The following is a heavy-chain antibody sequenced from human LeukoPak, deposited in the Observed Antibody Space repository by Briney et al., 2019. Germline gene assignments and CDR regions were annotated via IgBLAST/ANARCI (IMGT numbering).Heavy chain of an antibody. CDR2: IYYSGTA. CDR3: ARQISDYYYYYIDV. J-gene: IGHJ6*03. V-gene: IGHV4-39*01. D-gene: IGHD3-10*01. CDR1: GGSISSSHYY. Sequence: PSETLSPTCTVSGGSISSSHYYWGWIRQTPGKGLEWIGTIYYSGTAYYNPSLESRATISEDTSKNQFSLTLRSVTAADTAVYYCARQISDYYYYYIDVWGKGTTVTVSS.